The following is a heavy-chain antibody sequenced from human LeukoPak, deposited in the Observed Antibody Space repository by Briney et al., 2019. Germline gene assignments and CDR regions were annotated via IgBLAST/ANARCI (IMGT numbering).Heavy chain of an antibody. CDR3: AHGSYGDYENPYCYDY. J-gene: IGHJ4*02. CDR1: GLSCSTQGPG. D-gene: IGHD4-17*01. CDR2: FDKNEDK. V-gene: IGHV2-5*01. Sequence: GASLIHSSQAPALTFAVSGLSCSTQGPGIGWNRQPPVKAVERLAHFDKNEDKRYSPSLKSRLTITMDTSKNHVVLTMTNMDPVDTATYYCAHGSYGDYENPYCYDYWGQGTLVTVSS.